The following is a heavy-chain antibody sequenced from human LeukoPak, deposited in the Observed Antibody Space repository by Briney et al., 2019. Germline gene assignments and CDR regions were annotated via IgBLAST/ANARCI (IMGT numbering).Heavy chain of an antibody. CDR1: GGSISSSSYY. D-gene: IGHD2-15*01. J-gene: IGHJ4*02. V-gene: IGHV4-39*01. Sequence: SETLSLTCTVSGGSISSSSYYWGWIRQPPGKGLEWIGSSYYSGRTYYNPSLKSRVTISVDTSKNQFSLKLSSVTAADTAVYYCAIQPPARYCSGGSCYRLIDYWGQGTLVTVSS. CDR2: SYYSGRT. CDR3: AIQPPARYCSGGSCYRLIDY.